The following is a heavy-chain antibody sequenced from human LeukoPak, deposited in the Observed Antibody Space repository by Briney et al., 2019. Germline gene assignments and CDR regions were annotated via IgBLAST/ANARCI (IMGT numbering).Heavy chain of an antibody. J-gene: IGHJ4*02. CDR1: GDAISSSSYY. Sequence: PSETLSLTCTVSGDAISSSSYYWGWIRQPPGKGLEWIGSIYYSGSTYYNPSLKSRVTISVDTSKNQFSLKLSSVTAADTAVYYCARDLLRYCSGGSCYFDYWGQGTLVTVSS. V-gene: IGHV4-39*07. CDR3: ARDLLRYCSGGSCYFDY. D-gene: IGHD2-15*01. CDR2: IYYSGST.